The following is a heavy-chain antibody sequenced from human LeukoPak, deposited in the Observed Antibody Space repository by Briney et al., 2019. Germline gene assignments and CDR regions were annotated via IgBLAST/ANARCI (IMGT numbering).Heavy chain of an antibody. V-gene: IGHV1-46*01. CDR3: ARETSDS. CDR2: INPSGSTT. J-gene: IGHJ5*01. D-gene: IGHD1-1*01. CDR1: VYTFTRYF. Sequence: SVKVSCKASVYTFTRYFMHWVRQAPGQGLEWLGMINPSGSTTTYAQKFQGRVTMTRDTSTSTVYMEWSSLRSEDTAVYYCARETSDSWGQGTLVTVSS.